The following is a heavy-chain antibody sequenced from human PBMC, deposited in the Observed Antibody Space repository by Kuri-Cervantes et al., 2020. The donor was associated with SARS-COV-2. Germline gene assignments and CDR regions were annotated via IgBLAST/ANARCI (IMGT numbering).Heavy chain of an antibody. CDR1: GFTLSTYA. D-gene: IGHD3-22*01. V-gene: IGHV3-30*02. CDR3: VKVDSGYYYGGGNY. Sequence: GGSLRLSCTASGFTLSTYAFSWVRQAPGKGLDWVAHIWNDGSQKYYADSVKGRFTISRDNSKNTLYLQMNSLRAEDTAVYYCVKVDSGYYYGGGNYWGQGTLVTVSS. J-gene: IGHJ4*02. CDR2: IWNDGSQK.